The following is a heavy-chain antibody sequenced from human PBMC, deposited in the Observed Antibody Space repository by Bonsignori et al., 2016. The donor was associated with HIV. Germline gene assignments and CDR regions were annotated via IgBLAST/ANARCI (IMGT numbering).Heavy chain of an antibody. CDR3: ARGYTGSYYSYFDD. J-gene: IGHJ4*02. Sequence: VRQAPGKGLEWVSLTYSGASTYYADSAKGRFTISRDDSENTLFLQMTSLRAEDTAVYYCARGYTGSYYSYFDDWGQGTPVTVSS. CDR2: TYSGAST. D-gene: IGHD1-26*01. V-gene: IGHV3-66*01.